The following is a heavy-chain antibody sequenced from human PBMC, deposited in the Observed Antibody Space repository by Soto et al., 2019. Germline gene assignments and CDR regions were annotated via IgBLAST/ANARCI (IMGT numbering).Heavy chain of an antibody. CDR3: ARQTYYYYYYMDV. V-gene: IGHV4-59*01. CDR1: GGSISSYY. CDR2: IYYSGST. J-gene: IGHJ6*03. Sequence: PSETLSLTCTVSGGSISSYYWSWIRQPPGKGLEWIGYIYYSGSTNYNPSLKSRVTISVDTSKNQFSLKLSSVTAADTAVYYCARQTYYYYYYMDVWGKGTTVTVSS.